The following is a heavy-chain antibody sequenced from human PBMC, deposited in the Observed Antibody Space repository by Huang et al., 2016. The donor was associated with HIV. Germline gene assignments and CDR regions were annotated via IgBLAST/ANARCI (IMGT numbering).Heavy chain of an antibody. CDR1: GVTLSNSD. CDR3: AKGYPLNYFDY. J-gene: IGHJ4*02. D-gene: IGHD5-18*01. Sequence: EVQLLESGGGLVQPGGSLRLSCAASGVTLSNSDIDMSLVRQAPGKGLEWVSSIFGSGGTTYYADSVKGRFTISRDTAKNTLFLQMNSLRAEDTAVYYCAKGYPLNYFDYWGQGTLVTVSS. CDR2: IFGSGGTT. V-gene: IGHV3-23*01.